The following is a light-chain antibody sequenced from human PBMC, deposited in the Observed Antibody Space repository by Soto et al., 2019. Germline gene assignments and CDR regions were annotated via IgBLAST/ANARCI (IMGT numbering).Light chain of an antibody. CDR2: TAS. J-gene: IGKJ2*01. V-gene: IGKV3-20*01. Sequence: ETVLTQSPGTLSLSPGERATLSCRASQNVGNNYIAWYQQKPGQAPRLLIHTASTWATGIPDRFSGSGSEKDFTLTIARLEPEDFAVYYCQQYASSPLTFGQGTKVEIK. CDR3: QQYASSPLT. CDR1: QNVGNNY.